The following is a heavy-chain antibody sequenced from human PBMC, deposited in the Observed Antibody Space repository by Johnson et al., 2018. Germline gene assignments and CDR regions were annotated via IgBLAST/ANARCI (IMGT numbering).Heavy chain of an antibody. V-gene: IGHV5-51*03. CDR2: IYPGDSET. Sequence: VQLVESGAEVKKPGESLKISCKGSGYSFSNNWIGWVRQMPGKGLEWMGIIYPGDSETKYSPSFQGQVTISADKSISPADLQWSSLKASETAMYYCVRLSGDYGDAFDIWGQGTMVTVSS. J-gene: IGHJ3*02. D-gene: IGHD4/OR15-4a*01. CDR1: GYSFSNNW. CDR3: VRLSGDYGDAFDI.